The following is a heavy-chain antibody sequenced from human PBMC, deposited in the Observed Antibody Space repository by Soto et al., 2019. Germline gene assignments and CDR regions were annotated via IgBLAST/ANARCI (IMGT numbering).Heavy chain of an antibody. CDR1: GFTFSSYA. CDR2: ISGSGGST. J-gene: IGHJ4*02. D-gene: IGHD6-13*01. CDR3: AKGPPRTSIADAGWFDY. V-gene: IGHV3-23*01. Sequence: GGSLRLSCAASGFTFSSYATSWVRQAPGKGLEWVSAISGSGGSTYYADSVKGRFTISRDNSKNTLYLQMNSLRAEDTAVYYCAKGPPRTSIADAGWFDYWGQGTLVTVSS.